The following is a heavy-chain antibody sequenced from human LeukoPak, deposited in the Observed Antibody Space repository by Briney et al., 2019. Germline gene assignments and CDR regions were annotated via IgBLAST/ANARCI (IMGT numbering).Heavy chain of an antibody. CDR2: ISYDGSNK. J-gene: IGHJ4*02. CDR1: GFTFSSYG. V-gene: IGHV3-30*03. CDR3: ATHSSSGGFDY. Sequence: GGSLRLSCAASGFTFSSYGMHWVRQAPGKGLEWVAVISYDGSNKYYADSVKGRFTISRDNSKNTLYLQMNSQRAEDTAVYYSATHSSSGGFDYWGQGTLVTVSS. D-gene: IGHD6-13*01.